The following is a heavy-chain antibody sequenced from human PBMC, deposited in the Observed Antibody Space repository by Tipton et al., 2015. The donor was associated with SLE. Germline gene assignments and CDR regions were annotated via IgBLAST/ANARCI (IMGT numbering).Heavy chain of an antibody. D-gene: IGHD3-3*01. V-gene: IGHV4-4*09. Sequence: LRLSCTVSGGSISSYFWTWIRQPPGKGLEWIGYIYTSGSTNYNPSLKSRVTISVDTSKNQFSLRLSSVTAADTAVYYCARLNRFTIFGVVTRGYFDYWGQGTLVTVSS. CDR3: ARLNRFTIFGVVTRGYFDY. J-gene: IGHJ4*02. CDR1: GGSISSYF. CDR2: IYTSGST.